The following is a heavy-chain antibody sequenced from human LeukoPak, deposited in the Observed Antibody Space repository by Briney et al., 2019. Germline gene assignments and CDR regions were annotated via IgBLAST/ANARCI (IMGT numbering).Heavy chain of an antibody. V-gene: IGHV3-20*04. D-gene: IGHD1-26*01. CDR1: GFTFDDYA. CDR2: INWNGGNT. Sequence: GGSLRLSCAASGFTFDDYAMSWVRQAPGKGLEWASGINWNGGNTGSADSVKGRFTISRDNAKNSLYLQMNSLRAEDTALYYCAATYSGNWEFDYWGQGTLVTVSS. CDR3: AATYSGNWEFDY. J-gene: IGHJ4*02.